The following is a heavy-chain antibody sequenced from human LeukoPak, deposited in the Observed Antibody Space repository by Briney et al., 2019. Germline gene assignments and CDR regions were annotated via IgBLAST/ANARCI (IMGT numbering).Heavy chain of an antibody. CDR2: IYSGGST. V-gene: IGHV3-66*01. D-gene: IGHD6-19*01. Sequence: GGSLRLSCAASGFTVSSNYMSWVRQAPGEGVEWVSVIYSGGSTYYADSVKGRFTISRDNSKNTLYLQMNSLRAEDTAVYYCAHSSGWALDYWGQGTLVTVSS. CDR3: AHSSGWALDY. J-gene: IGHJ4*02. CDR1: GFTVSSNY.